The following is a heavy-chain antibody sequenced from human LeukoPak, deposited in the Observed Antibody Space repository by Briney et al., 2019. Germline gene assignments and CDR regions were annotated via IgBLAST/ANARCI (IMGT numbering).Heavy chain of an antibody. V-gene: IGHV3-33*01. J-gene: IGHJ6*02. CDR1: GFTFSSYG. D-gene: IGHD3-22*01. Sequence: PGRSLRLSCAASGFTFSSYGMHWGRQAPGKGLERVAVIWYDGSNKYYADSVKGRFTISRDNSKNTLYLQMNSLRAEDTAVYYCARALPQLYYYDSKGGEGMDVWGQGTTVTVSS. CDR2: IWYDGSNK. CDR3: ARALPQLYYYDSKGGEGMDV.